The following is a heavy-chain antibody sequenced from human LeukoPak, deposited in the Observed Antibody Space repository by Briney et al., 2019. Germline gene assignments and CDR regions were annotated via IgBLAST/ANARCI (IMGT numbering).Heavy chain of an antibody. CDR1: GYTFTDYY. J-gene: IGHJ4*02. Sequence: GASVKVSCKATGYTFTDYYIHWVREAPGQELEWIGWINPNNGGTNYAQKFQGRVTMTRDTSISTAYMELSRLRSDDTAVYYCAREVDYYDTSDYFHLGYWGQGTLVTVSS. CDR3: AREVDYYDTSDYFHLGY. V-gene: IGHV1-2*02. CDR2: INPNNGGT. D-gene: IGHD3-22*01.